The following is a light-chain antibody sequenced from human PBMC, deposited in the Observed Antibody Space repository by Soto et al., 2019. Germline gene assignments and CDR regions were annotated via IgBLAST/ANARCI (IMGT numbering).Light chain of an antibody. CDR2: GST. CDR3: QSYDSSLGGNYV. CDR1: SSNIGAGYD. V-gene: IGLV1-40*01. Sequence: QSLLSKPPSVSLAPGQRVTISCTGSSSNIGAGYDAHWFQQVPGTAPKLLIYGSTNRPSGVPDRFSGPKSGTSASPAITGLQAEDEADYYCQSYDSSLGGNYVFGTGTKVTVL. J-gene: IGLJ1*01.